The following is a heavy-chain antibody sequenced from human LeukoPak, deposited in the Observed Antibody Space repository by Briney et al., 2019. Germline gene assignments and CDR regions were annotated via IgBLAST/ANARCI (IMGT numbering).Heavy chain of an antibody. CDR3: ARDGKTAMVPFDY. Sequence: SETLSLTCTVSGGPIGSYYWSWIRQPPGKGLEWIGCIQYSGITNYNPSLKSRVTISVDTSKKQFSLRLSSVAAADTAVYYCARDGKTAMVPFDYWGQGTLVTVSS. J-gene: IGHJ4*02. D-gene: IGHD5-18*01. CDR2: IQYSGIT. CDR1: GGPIGSYY. V-gene: IGHV4-59*01.